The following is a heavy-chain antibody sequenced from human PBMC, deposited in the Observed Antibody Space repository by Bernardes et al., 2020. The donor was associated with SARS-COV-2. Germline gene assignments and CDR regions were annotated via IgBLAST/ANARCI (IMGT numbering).Heavy chain of an antibody. CDR3: ARVPNLWFGELLHDY. V-gene: IGHV4-59*08. J-gene: IGHJ4*02. CDR1: GGAISSYY. D-gene: IGHD3-10*01. Sequence: SETLSLTCTVSGGAISSYYWSWIRQPPGKGLDWIGYIYYSGSTNYNPSLKSRVTISVDTSKNQFSLKLSSVTAADTAVYYCARVPNLWFGELLHDYWGQGTLVNVSS. CDR2: IYYSGST.